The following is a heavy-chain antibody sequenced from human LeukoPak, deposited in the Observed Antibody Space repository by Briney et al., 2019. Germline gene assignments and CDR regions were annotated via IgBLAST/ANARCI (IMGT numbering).Heavy chain of an antibody. CDR1: GFTFSSYS. Sequence: GGSLRLSCAASGFTFSSYSMNWVRQAPGKGLEWVSSISSSSSYIYYADSVKGRFTISRDSAKNSLYLQMNSLRAEDTAVYYCARDLSGSYGYYFDYWGQGTLVTVSS. D-gene: IGHD1-26*01. V-gene: IGHV3-21*01. CDR2: ISSSSSYI. J-gene: IGHJ4*02. CDR3: ARDLSGSYGYYFDY.